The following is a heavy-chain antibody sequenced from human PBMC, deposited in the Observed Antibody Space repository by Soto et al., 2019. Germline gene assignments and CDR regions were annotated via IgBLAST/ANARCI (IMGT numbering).Heavy chain of an antibody. V-gene: IGHV1-8*01. CDR2: MNPNIGNT. CDR1: GYTFTSYD. J-gene: IGHJ4*02. CDR3: ARGHNYYDSSGYYGD. Sequence: QVQLVQSGAEVKKPRASVKVSCKASGYTFTSYDINWVRQATGQGLEWMGWMNPNIGNTGYAQKFQGRVTMTRSNSVSTAYRELTGLRSDDTAVYYCARGHNYYDSSGYYGDWGEGTLVTVSS. D-gene: IGHD3-22*01.